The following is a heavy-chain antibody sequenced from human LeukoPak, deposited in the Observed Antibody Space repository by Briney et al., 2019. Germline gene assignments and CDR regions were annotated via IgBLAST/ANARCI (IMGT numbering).Heavy chain of an antibody. Sequence: PGGSLRLSCAASGFTFSSYGMHWVRQAPGKGLEWVAFIRYDGSNKYYADSVKGRFTISRDNSKNTLYLQMNSLRAEDTAVYYCAKVTYYYGSGSSNPFDYWGQGTLVTVSS. J-gene: IGHJ4*02. CDR1: GFTFSSYG. CDR2: IRYDGSNK. V-gene: IGHV3-30*02. CDR3: AKVTYYYGSGSSNPFDY. D-gene: IGHD3-10*01.